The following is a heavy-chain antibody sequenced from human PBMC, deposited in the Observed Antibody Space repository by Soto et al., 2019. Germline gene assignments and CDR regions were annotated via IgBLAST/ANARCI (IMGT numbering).Heavy chain of an antibody. V-gene: IGHV4-59*01. CDR1: GGSISSYY. D-gene: IGHD3-3*01. CDR3: ARGSYDFWSDY. CDR2: IYYSGST. Sequence: SETLSLTCTVSGGSISSYYWSWIRQPPGKGLEWIGYIYYSGSTNYNPSLKSRVTISVDTSKNQFSLKRSSVTAADTAVDYCARGSYDFWSDYWGQGTLVTVSS. J-gene: IGHJ4*02.